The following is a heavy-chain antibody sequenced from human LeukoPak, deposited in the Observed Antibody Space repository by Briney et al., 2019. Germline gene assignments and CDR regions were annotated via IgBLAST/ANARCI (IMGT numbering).Heavy chain of an antibody. D-gene: IGHD4/OR15-4a*01. J-gene: IGHJ4*02. Sequence: GGSLRLSCAASGFTFSSYWMSWVRQAPGKGLEWVANIKKDGSEKYYVDSVKGRFTISRDNSKNTLYLQMNSLRAEDTAVYYCAKGAYYDLWGQGTLVTVSS. CDR2: IKKDGSEK. CDR1: GFTFSSYW. V-gene: IGHV3-7*03. CDR3: AKGAYYDL.